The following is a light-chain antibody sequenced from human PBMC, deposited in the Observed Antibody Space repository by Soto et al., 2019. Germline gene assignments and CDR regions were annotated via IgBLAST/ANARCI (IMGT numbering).Light chain of an antibody. V-gene: IGKV1-9*01. J-gene: IGKJ4*01. CDR2: AAS. Sequence: DIQLTQSPSFLSASIGDSVTITCRASQASGTYLAWYQQKPGKAPNLLVSAASTLHSGGPSRFSGSGSGTEFNLTITGLQPEDVATYYCQQLHTYLLTVGGGTKVQIK. CDR3: QQLHTYLLT. CDR1: QASGTY.